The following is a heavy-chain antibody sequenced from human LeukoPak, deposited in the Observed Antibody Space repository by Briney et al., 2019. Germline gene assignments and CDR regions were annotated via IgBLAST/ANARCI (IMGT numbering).Heavy chain of an antibody. CDR1: GFTFSSYA. V-gene: IGHV3-30-3*01. CDR3: AKDAILGHRNSGYSPSDY. D-gene: IGHD5-12*01. Sequence: GGSLRLSCAASGFTFSSYAMHWVRQAPGKGLEWVAVISYDGSNKYYADSVKGRFTISRDNSKNTLYLQMNSLRAEDTAVYYCAKDAILGHRNSGYSPSDYWGQGTLATVSS. J-gene: IGHJ4*02. CDR2: ISYDGSNK.